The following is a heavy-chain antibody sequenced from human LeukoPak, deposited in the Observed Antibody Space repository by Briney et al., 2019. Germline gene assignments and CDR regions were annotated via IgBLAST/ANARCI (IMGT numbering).Heavy chain of an antibody. D-gene: IGHD1-26*01. CDR3: AREVGPGAFDI. CDR1: GGTFISYA. V-gene: IGHV1-69*13. Sequence: ASVKVSCKASGGTFISYAISWVRQAPGQGLEWMGGIIPIFGTANYAQKFQGRVTITADESTSTAYMELSSLRSEDAAVYYCAREVGPGAFDIWGQGTMVTVSS. CDR2: IIPIFGTA. J-gene: IGHJ3*02.